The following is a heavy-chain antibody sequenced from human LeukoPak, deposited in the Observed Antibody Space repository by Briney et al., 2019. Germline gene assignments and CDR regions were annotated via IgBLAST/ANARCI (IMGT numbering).Heavy chain of an antibody. CDR1: GYTFTGYY. CDR3: AREGARCGGDCYNAFDI. CDR2: INPNSGGT. J-gene: IGHJ3*02. Sequence: ASVKVSCKASGYTFTGYYMHWVRQAPGQGLEWMGWINPNSGGTNYAQKFQGWVTMTRDTSISTAYMELSRLRSDDTAVYYCAREGARCGGDCYNAFDIWGQGTMVTVSS. V-gene: IGHV1-2*04. D-gene: IGHD2-21*02.